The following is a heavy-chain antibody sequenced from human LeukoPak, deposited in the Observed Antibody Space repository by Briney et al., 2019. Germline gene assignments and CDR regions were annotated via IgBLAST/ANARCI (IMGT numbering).Heavy chain of an antibody. D-gene: IGHD6-13*01. CDR3: ARFSIAAAGTPQYYFDY. Sequence: SETLSLTCTVSGGSVSSGSYYWSWIRQPPGKGLEWIGYIYYSGSTNYNPSLKSRVTISVDTSKNQFSLKLSSVTAADTAVYYCARFSIAAAGTPQYYFDYWGQGTLVTVSP. V-gene: IGHV4-61*01. J-gene: IGHJ4*02. CDR2: IYYSGST. CDR1: GGSVSSGSYY.